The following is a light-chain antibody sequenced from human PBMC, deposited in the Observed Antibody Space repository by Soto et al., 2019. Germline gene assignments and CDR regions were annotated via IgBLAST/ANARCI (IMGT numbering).Light chain of an antibody. Sequence: ENVITESPARLSGYAGESATLSCRASQSVSSNLAWYQQKPGQAPRLLIYGASTRATGIPARFSGSGSGTEFTLTISSLQSEDFAVYYCQQYNNWPRTFGQGTKVDIK. J-gene: IGKJ1*01. V-gene: IGKV3-15*01. CDR3: QQYNNWPRT. CDR2: GAS. CDR1: QSVSSN.